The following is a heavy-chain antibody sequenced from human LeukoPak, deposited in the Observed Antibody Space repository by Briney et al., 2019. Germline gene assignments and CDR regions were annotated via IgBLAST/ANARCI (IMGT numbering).Heavy chain of an antibody. J-gene: IGHJ4*02. Sequence: GGSLRLSCAASGLIFSSYGMHWVRQAPGKGLEWVAFIWYDGSNKYYTHSVKGRFTISRDNSKNTLYLQMNSLRAEYTTLYYCTKLAAAGFDYWGQGTLVTVSS. D-gene: IGHD6-13*01. CDR3: TKLAAAGFDY. CDR1: GLIFSSYG. V-gene: IGHV3-30*02. CDR2: IWYDGSNK.